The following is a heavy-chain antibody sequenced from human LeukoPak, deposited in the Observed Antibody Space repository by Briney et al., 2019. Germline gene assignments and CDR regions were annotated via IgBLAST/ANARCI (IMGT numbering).Heavy chain of an antibody. CDR1: GYTFTSYG. V-gene: IGHV1-18*01. D-gene: IGHD6-6*01. J-gene: IGHJ4*02. CDR2: ISAYNGNT. Sequence: GASVKVSCKASGYTFTSYGISWVRQAPGQGLEWMGWISAYNGNTNYAQKLQGRVTMTTDTSTSTAYMELRSLRSDDTAVYYCARVYSSSPAYYFDYWGQGTLVTASS. CDR3: ARVYSSSPAYYFDY.